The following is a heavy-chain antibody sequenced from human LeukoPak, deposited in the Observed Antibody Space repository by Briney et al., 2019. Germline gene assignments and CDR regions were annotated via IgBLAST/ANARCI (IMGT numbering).Heavy chain of an antibody. D-gene: IGHD6-19*01. Sequence: GGSLRLSCAASGFTFSSYAMSWVRQAPRKGLEWVSAISGSGGSTYYADSVKGRFTISRDNSKNTLYLQMNSLRAEDTAVYYCARCIAVAGHNWFDPWGQGTLVTVSS. V-gene: IGHV3-23*01. J-gene: IGHJ5*02. CDR1: GFTFSSYA. CDR2: ISGSGGST. CDR3: ARCIAVAGHNWFDP.